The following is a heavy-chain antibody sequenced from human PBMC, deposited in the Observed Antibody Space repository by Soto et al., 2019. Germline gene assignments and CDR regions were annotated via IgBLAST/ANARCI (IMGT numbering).Heavy chain of an antibody. CDR2: INWNGGST. V-gene: IGHV3-20*01. CDR3: ARVVRITGTKVSGYYFDY. D-gene: IGHD1-7*01. CDR1: GFTFDDYG. J-gene: IGHJ4*02. Sequence: GGSLRLSCAASGFTFDDYGMSWVRQAPGKGLEWVSGINWNGGSTGYADSVKGRFTISRDNAKNSLYLQMNSLRAEDTALYHCARVVRITGTKVSGYYFDYWGQGTLVTVSS.